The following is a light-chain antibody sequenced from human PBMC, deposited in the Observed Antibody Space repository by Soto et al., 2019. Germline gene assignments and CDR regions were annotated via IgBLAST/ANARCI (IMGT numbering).Light chain of an antibody. CDR1: QSVGSSF. CDR3: QQYGSSWT. Sequence: EIVLTQSPATLSLSPGERATLSCRASQSVGSSFLAWYQQKPGQAPRLLIHGASNRATGIPDRFSGSGSGTDFTLTISRLDPEDFAVYYCQQYGSSWTFGQGTKVDIK. CDR2: GAS. J-gene: IGKJ1*01. V-gene: IGKV3-20*01.